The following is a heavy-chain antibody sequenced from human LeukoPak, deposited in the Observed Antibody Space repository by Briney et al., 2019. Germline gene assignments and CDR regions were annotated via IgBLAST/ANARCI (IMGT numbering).Heavy chain of an antibody. CDR3: ATVAIVFDF. J-gene: IGHJ4*02. CDR1: GFTLRKIS. V-gene: IGHV1-24*01. Sequence: ASVKVSCKVSGFTLRKISIDWVRQAPGKGPEWMGSVGHEDGTTIHAQKFQGRFNMTVDTTTDTAYMEMSSLMSEDTAIYSYATVAIVFDFWGQGTLVTVSS. CDR2: VGHEDGTT. D-gene: IGHD3-22*01.